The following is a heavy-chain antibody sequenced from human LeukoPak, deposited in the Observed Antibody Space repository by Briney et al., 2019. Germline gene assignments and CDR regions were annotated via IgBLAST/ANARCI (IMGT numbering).Heavy chain of an antibody. Sequence: GGSLRLSCAASRFTFSNYAMNWVRQAPGKGLEWVSAISSSGGGTYYADSVKGRFTISRDNSKNTLYLQMNSLRAEDTAVYYCARDQSPDTAMVTVGYFDYWGQGTLVTVSS. V-gene: IGHV3-23*01. CDR2: ISSSGGGT. CDR3: ARDQSPDTAMVTVGYFDY. J-gene: IGHJ4*02. D-gene: IGHD5-18*01. CDR1: RFTFSNYA.